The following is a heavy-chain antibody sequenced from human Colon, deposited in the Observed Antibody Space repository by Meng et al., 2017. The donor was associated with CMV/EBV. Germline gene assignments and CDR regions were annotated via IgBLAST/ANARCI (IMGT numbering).Heavy chain of an antibody. V-gene: IGHV4-38-2*02. J-gene: IGHJ4*02. CDR2: IYHSGST. CDR3: AKNDY. CDR1: GYSISSGYY. Sequence: SETLSLTCTVSGYSISSGYYWGWIRQPPGKGLEWIGSIYHSGSTYYNPSLKSRVTISVDTSKNQFSLKLSSVTAADTAVYYCAKNDYWGQGTPVTVSS.